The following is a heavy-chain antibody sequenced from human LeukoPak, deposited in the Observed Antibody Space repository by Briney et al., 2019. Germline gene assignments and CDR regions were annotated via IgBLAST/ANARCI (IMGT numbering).Heavy chain of an antibody. CDR1: GFIFSEYY. D-gene: IGHD3-16*02. CDR2: ISNSGGTT. J-gene: IGHJ4*02. Sequence: GGSLRLSCAASGFIFSEYYMGWIRQAPGKGLEWVSYISNSGGTTYYADSVKGRFTISRDDAKNSLYLQMNSLRAEDTAVYYCAKGIVAPGLFFDYWGQGILVTVSS. CDR3: AKGIVAPGLFFDY. V-gene: IGHV3-11*01.